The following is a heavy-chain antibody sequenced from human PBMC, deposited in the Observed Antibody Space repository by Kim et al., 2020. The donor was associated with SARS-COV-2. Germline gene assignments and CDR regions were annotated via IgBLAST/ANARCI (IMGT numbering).Heavy chain of an antibody. CDR1: GGTFSSYA. D-gene: IGHD2-2*01. CDR3: ASPMVVVPAALGA. CDR2: IIPILGIA. J-gene: IGHJ4*02. Sequence: SVKVSCKASGGTFSSYAISWVRQAPGQGLEWMGRIIPILGIANYAQKFQGRVTITADKSTSTAYMELSSLRSEDTAVYYCASPMVVVPAALGAWGQGTLVTVSS. V-gene: IGHV1-69*04.